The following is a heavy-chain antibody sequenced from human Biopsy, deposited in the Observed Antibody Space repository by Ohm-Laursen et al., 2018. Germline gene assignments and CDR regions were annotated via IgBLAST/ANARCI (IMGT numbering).Heavy chain of an antibody. CDR3: ASPNSGTYDV. Sequence: GALVTVSCKTSGGSFSMDAFSWMRQVPGQGLEWMGLIIPMSRAPDYAQKFQGRVTFTADESTSTVYMELTSLTSDDTAVYYCASPNSGTYDVWGQGTTVTVSS. J-gene: IGHJ6*02. D-gene: IGHD1-26*01. CDR2: IIPMSRAP. V-gene: IGHV1-69*13. CDR1: GGSFSMDA.